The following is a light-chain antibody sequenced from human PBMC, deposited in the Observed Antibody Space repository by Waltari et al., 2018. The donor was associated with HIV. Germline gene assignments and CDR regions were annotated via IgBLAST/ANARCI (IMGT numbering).Light chain of an antibody. CDR2: KVS. CDR1: RTLVYSDGNTY. CDR3: RQGKIWVN. Sequence: VMTQSPLSLSVTLGQPASISCRSSRTLVYSDGNTYLTWFHQRPGPSPRSLSYKVSRRESGVPDRFSGSGAETEFALKISRGEAEDVGVYYWRQGKIWVNFGQGTRLESK. J-gene: IGKJ5*01. V-gene: IGKV2-30*01.